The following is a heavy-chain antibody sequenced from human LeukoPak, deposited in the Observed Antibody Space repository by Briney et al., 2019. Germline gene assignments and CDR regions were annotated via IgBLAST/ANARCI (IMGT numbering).Heavy chain of an antibody. Sequence: PGGSLRLSCAASGFTFDDYAMHWVRQAPGKGLEWDSGISWNSGSIGYADSVKGRFTISRDNAKNSLYLQMNSLRAEDTALYYCAKDIGSGSRYYYYMDVWGKGTTVTVSS. CDR3: AKDIGSGSRYYYYMDV. D-gene: IGHD3-10*01. V-gene: IGHV3-9*01. J-gene: IGHJ6*03. CDR2: ISWNSGSI. CDR1: GFTFDDYA.